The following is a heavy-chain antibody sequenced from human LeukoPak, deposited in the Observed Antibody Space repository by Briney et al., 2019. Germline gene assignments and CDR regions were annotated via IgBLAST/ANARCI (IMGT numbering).Heavy chain of an antibody. CDR2: INPNSGGT. V-gene: IGHV1-2*02. J-gene: IGHJ4*02. Sequence: AAPVKVSCKASGYTFTGYYMHWVRQAPGQGLEWMGWINPNSGGTNYAQKFQGRVTMTRDTSISTAYMELSRLRSDDTAVYYCARVGGDYGPFDYWGQGTLVTVSS. CDR1: GYTFTGYY. D-gene: IGHD4-17*01. CDR3: ARVGGDYGPFDY.